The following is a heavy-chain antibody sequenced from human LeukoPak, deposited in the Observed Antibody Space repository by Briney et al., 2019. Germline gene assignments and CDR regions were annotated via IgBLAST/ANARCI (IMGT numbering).Heavy chain of an antibody. J-gene: IGHJ4*02. V-gene: IGHV4-59*08. CDR3: ARSYASGTYSGGY. Sequence: PSETLSLTCSVSGXXITXXYXXWXXXAPGXXLXXXXFIYHSGSSYSTPYLKSRVAISVDTSRKQFSLRLSSVTAADTAVYYXARSYASGTYSGGYWGQGILVTVSS. D-gene: IGHD3-10*01. CDR1: GXXITXXY. CDR2: IYHSGSS.